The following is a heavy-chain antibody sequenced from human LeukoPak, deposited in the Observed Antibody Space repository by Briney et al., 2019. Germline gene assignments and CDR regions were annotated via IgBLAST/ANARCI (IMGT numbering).Heavy chain of an antibody. J-gene: IGHJ4*02. CDR2: ISAYSGNT. CDR3: ARDRSEGNRVPAASDY. Sequence: ASVKVSCKASGYTFTSYGISWVRQAPGQGLEWMGWISAYSGNTNYAQKLQGRVTMTTDTSTSTAYMELRSRRSDDTAVYYCARDRSEGNRVPAASDYWGQGTLVTVSS. V-gene: IGHV1-18*04. CDR1: GYTFTSYG. D-gene: IGHD2-2*01.